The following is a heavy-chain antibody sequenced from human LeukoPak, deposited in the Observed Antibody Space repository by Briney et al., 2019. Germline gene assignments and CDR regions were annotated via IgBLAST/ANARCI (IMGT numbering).Heavy chain of an antibody. CDR2: IIWNSGSI. Sequence: ALRLSCAAAGFTFDYYAMHWVRQAPGKGREWGSGIIWNSGSIGYADSVKGRFTISSDNAKNSLYLQMNSLRAEDTALYYCAKDPSDCSSTSCCGWFDPWGQGTLVTVSS. CDR3: AKDPSDCSSTSCCGWFDP. D-gene: IGHD2-2*01. J-gene: IGHJ5*02. CDR1: GFTFDYYA. V-gene: IGHV3-9*01.